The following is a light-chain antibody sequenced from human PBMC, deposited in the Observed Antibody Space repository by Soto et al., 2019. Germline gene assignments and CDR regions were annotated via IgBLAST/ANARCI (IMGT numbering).Light chain of an antibody. CDR2: DAS. Sequence: IGVSMSAATLSLSPGERATLSCRAGDSAASAVAWYQQKPGQAPRLLIYDASTRATGIPARFSGSGSATEFTLTISSLQAEDFAVYSCQQYRDLPLTFGGGTKVDIK. J-gene: IGKJ4*01. CDR1: DSAASA. V-gene: IGKV3-15*01. CDR3: QQYRDLPLT.